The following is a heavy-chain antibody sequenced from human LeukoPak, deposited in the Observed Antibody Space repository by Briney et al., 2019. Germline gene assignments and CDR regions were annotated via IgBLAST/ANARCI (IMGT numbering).Heavy chain of an antibody. Sequence: GGSLRLSCVGSGFTFSNYLMNWVRQAPGKGLEWVSFISSTGGTIYYADAVKGRFTISRDDAKNSVYLQMNSLRADDTAVYYCAREAVSGSYSPYWGQGTQVTVSS. V-gene: IGHV3-48*04. D-gene: IGHD3-10*01. CDR3: AREAVSGSYSPY. CDR2: ISSTGGTI. J-gene: IGHJ4*02. CDR1: GFTFSNYL.